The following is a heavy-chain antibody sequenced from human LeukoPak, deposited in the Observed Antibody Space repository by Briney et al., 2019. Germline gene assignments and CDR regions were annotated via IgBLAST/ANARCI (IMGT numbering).Heavy chain of an antibody. CDR3: AKGIPVTPREYYFDY. CDR1: GFTFSSYA. V-gene: IGHV3-23*01. CDR2: ISGSGGST. J-gene: IGHJ4*02. Sequence: GGSLRLSCAASGFTFSSYAMSWVRQAPGKGLEWVSAISGSGGSTYYADSVKGRFTISRDNSKYTLYLQMNSLRAEDTAVYYCAKGIPVTPREYYFDYWGQGTLVTVSS. D-gene: IGHD4-11*01.